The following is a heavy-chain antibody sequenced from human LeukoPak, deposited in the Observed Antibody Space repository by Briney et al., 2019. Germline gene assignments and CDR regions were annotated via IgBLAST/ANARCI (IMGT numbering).Heavy chain of an antibody. CDR1: GFTFSSYD. Sequence: GGSLRLSCAASGFTFSSYDMHWVRQAPGKGLEWVSVIYSGGSTYYADSVKGRFTISRDNSKNTLYLQMNSLRAEDTAVYYCAYSSSPHGAFDIWGQGTMVTVSS. J-gene: IGHJ3*02. CDR3: AYSSSPHGAFDI. D-gene: IGHD6-6*01. CDR2: IYSGGST. V-gene: IGHV3-66*02.